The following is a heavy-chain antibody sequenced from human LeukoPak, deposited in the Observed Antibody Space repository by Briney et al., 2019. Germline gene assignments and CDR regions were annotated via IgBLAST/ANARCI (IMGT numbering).Heavy chain of an antibody. V-gene: IGHV4-34*01. CDR2: IHYTGAT. CDR1: GGSITGYY. J-gene: IGHJ4*02. CDR3: ARGNILTGYCFDF. D-gene: IGHD3-9*01. Sequence: SETLSLTCAVYGGSITGYYWSWIRQTPGRGLGWVGEIHYTGATSYNPSLKSRATISTDTSKNQFSLRLSSVTAADTAVYYCARGNILTGYCFDFWGQGALVTVSS.